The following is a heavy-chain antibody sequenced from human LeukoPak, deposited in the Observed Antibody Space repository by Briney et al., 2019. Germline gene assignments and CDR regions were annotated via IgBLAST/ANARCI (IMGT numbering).Heavy chain of an antibody. CDR2: ISYDGSNK. Sequence: PGRSLRFSCAASGFSFGTYAMHWVRQAPGKGLEWVALISYDGSNKYYADSVKGRFTTSRDKSKNTLYLQMNSLRAEDTAVYYCARDFSRGSYKGRDYYMDVWGKGTTVTVSS. J-gene: IGHJ6*03. CDR3: ARDFSRGSYKGRDYYMDV. CDR1: GFSFGTYA. D-gene: IGHD1-26*01. V-gene: IGHV3-30*04.